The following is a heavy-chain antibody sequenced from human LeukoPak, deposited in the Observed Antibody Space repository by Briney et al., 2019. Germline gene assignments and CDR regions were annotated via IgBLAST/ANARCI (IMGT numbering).Heavy chain of an antibody. CDR3: ARHDSNGYLGTYFDY. V-gene: IGHV5-51*01. Sequence: GESLKISCKSSGYGFTRYWIDWVRQMPGKCLEWMRIIYPRDSDTRYSPSFQGQVTISADKSISTAYLLWSSLKASDSAIYYCARHDSNGYLGTYFDYWGQGIPVTVSS. CDR2: IYPRDSDT. CDR1: GYGFTRYW. D-gene: IGHD3-22*01. J-gene: IGHJ4*02.